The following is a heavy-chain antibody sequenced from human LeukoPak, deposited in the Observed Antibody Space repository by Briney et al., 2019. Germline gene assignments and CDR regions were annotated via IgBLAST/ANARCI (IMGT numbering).Heavy chain of an antibody. CDR3: ARARPRDIVVVPAAKDHYYGMDV. Sequence: GGSLRLSCAASGFTFSSYEMNWVRQAPGKGLEWVSYISSSGSTLYYADSVKGRFTISRDNAKNSLYLQMNSLRAEDTAVYYCARARPRDIVVVPAAKDHYYGMDVWGKGTTVTVSS. J-gene: IGHJ6*04. D-gene: IGHD2-2*01. CDR2: ISSSGSTL. CDR1: GFTFSSYE. V-gene: IGHV3-48*03.